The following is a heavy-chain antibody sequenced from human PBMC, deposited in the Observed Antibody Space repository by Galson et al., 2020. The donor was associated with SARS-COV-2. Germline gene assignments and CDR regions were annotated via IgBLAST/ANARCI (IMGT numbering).Heavy chain of an antibody. Sequence: GESLKISCAASGFTFSSYGMHWVRQAPGKGLEWVAVIWYAGSNKYYADSVKGRFTISRDNSKNTLYLQMNSLRAEDTAVYYCARNSHTTEVDAFDIWGQGTMVTVSS. CDR1: GFTFSSYG. V-gene: IGHV3-33*01. D-gene: IGHD4-17*01. J-gene: IGHJ3*02. CDR2: IWYAGSNK. CDR3: ARNSHTTEVDAFDI.